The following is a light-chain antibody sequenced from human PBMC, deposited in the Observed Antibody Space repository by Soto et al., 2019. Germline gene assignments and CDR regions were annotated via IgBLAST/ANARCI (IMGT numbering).Light chain of an antibody. Sequence: EILFTQSPGTLSFSPGERGTLCWWSSQSVSSRLAWYQQKPGQAPRLLISGASSRATGIPDRFSGSGFGTDFTLTISRLEPEDFALYYCQHYAGGSRITFGQGTRLEI. CDR3: QHYAGGSRIT. CDR2: GAS. V-gene: IGKV3-20*01. J-gene: IGKJ5*01. CDR1: QSVSSR.